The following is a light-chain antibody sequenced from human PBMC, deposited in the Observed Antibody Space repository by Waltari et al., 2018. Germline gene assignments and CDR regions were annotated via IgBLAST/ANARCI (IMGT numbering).Light chain of an antibody. V-gene: IGLV2-14*03. CDR1: SSDVGSYNS. CDR3: SSQSSNNVVL. Sequence: QSALTQPASVSGSPGQSITISCTGTSSDVGSYNSVSWYQDHPGQGPKVLIYDVSNRPSGVYARFTGSKPGHTASLTISGLQAEDEADYYCSSQSSNNVVLFGGGTKLTVL. J-gene: IGLJ2*01. CDR2: DVS.